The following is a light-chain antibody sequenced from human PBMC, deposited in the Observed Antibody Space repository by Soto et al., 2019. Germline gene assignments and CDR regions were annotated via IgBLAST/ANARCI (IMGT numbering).Light chain of an antibody. Sequence: DSHMTHSSSSLPASVRDRDDIACRASQRIRNDLGWYQQKPGKAPKLLIYDASSLESGVPSRFSGSGSGTEFTLTISSLQPDDFATYYCQHYNSYSVTFGQGTKVDI. J-gene: IGKJ1*01. CDR2: DAS. CDR1: QRIRND. CDR3: QHYNSYSVT. V-gene: IGKV1-5*01.